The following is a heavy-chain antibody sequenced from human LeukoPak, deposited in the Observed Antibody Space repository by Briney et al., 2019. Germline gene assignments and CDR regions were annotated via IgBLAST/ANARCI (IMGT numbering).Heavy chain of an antibody. CDR2: IYDRGST. Sequence: PSETLSLTCTVSGGSISSYYWSWIRQPPGKGLEWIGNIYDRGSTKYNPSLKSRVTISVDTPKNQFSLRLSSVTAADTAVYYCARGRSYLGYWGQGTLVTVSS. CDR1: GGSISSYY. J-gene: IGHJ4*02. CDR3: ARGRSYLGY. D-gene: IGHD1-26*01. V-gene: IGHV4-59*01.